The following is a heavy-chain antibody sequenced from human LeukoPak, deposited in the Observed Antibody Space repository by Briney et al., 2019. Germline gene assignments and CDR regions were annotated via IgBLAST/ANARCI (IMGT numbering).Heavy chain of an antibody. CDR1: GFSVSRNY. Sequence: GGSLRLSCADSGFSVSRNYMTWVRQAPGKGLEWVSLIYSGGSTYYADSVKGRFTISRDNSKNTLYLQMNSLRAEDTAVYYCARHSNSQGGGDYWGQGTLVTVSS. CDR3: ARHSNSQGGGDY. J-gene: IGHJ4*02. V-gene: IGHV3-53*01. D-gene: IGHD2/OR15-2a*01. CDR2: IYSGGST.